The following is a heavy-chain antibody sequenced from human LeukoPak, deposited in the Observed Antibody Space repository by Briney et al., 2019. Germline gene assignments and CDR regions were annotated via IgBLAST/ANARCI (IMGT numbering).Heavy chain of an antibody. D-gene: IGHD1-14*01. CDR1: GYSFTSYW. CDR2: IFPGDSDT. J-gene: IGHJ3*02. V-gene: IGHV5-51*01. Sequence: GESLKISCQGSGYSFTSYWIAWVRHMPGRGLEWMGIIFPGDSDTRYSPSFQGQVTISADKSISTAYLQWSSLKASDTALYYCARRISVTTSRAFDMWGQGTMVTVSP. CDR3: ARRISVTTSRAFDM.